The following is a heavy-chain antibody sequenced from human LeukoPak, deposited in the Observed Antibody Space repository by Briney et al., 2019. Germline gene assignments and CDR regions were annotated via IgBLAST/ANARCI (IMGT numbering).Heavy chain of an antibody. D-gene: IGHD2-15*01. Sequence: PSETLSLTCIVPGGSISTYYWNWIRQPPGKGLEWIGYISYSGITNYNPSLKSRVTISVDTSKNQLSLKLSSVTAADTAVYYCARRRYCSGGTCYVLEYWGQGTPVTVSS. CDR3: ARRRYCSGGTCYVLEY. V-gene: IGHV4-59*08. J-gene: IGHJ4*02. CDR2: ISYSGIT. CDR1: GGSISTYY.